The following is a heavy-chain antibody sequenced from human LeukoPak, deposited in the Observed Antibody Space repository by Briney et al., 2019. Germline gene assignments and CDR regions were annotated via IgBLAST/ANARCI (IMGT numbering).Heavy chain of an antibody. V-gene: IGHV4-31*03. CDR1: GGSISSGGND. CDR2: IYDSGST. Sequence: PSETLSLTCTVSGGSISSGGNDWSWVRQQAGKGLEWIGYIYDSGSTYYKPSLGSRVTISGDTSKNQFSLKVTSVSDADTAVYYCASYGSGWYFDLWGRGTLVTVSS. CDR3: ASYGSGWYFDL. D-gene: IGHD3-10*01. J-gene: IGHJ2*01.